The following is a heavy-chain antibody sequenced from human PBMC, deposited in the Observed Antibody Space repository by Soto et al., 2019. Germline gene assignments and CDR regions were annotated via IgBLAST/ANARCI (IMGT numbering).Heavy chain of an antibody. J-gene: IGHJ6*02. CDR1: GGTFSSYA. Sequence: QVQLVQSGAEVKKPGSSVKVSCKASGGTFSSYAISWVRQAPGQGLEWMGGLIPIFGTANYAQKFQGRVTITADESTSPAYMELSSRRSEDTAVYYCARDRVVRGVIPNYYYYGMDVWGQGTTVTVSS. CDR2: LIPIFGTA. V-gene: IGHV1-69*12. CDR3: ARDRVVRGVIPNYYYYGMDV. D-gene: IGHD3-10*01.